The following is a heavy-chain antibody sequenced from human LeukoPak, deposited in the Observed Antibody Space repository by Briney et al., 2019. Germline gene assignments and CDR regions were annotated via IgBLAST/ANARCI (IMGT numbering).Heavy chain of an antibody. Sequence: SETPSLTCTVSGGSISGYYWSWIRQPPGKGLEWIGYISYSGSTNYNPSLKSRVTISVDTSKNQFSLKLNSVTAADTAVYYCARHEGEGSGWYYFDYWGQGTLVTVSS. V-gene: IGHV4-59*08. CDR2: ISYSGST. CDR3: ARHEGEGSGWYYFDY. CDR1: GGSISGYY. J-gene: IGHJ4*02. D-gene: IGHD6-19*01.